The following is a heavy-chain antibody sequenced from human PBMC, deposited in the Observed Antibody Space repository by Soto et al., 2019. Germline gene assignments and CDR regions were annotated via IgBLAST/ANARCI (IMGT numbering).Heavy chain of an antibody. Sequence: SETLSLTCTVSGGSIRSSSYYWGWIRQPPGKGLEWIGSIYYSGSTYYNPSLKSRVTISVDTSKNQFSLKLSSVTAADTAVYYCAVTTVHHYDFWSGPYNWFDPWGQGTLVTVSS. CDR2: IYYSGST. D-gene: IGHD3-3*01. V-gene: IGHV4-39*01. CDR1: GGSIRSSSYY. J-gene: IGHJ5*02. CDR3: AVTTVHHYDFWSGPYNWFDP.